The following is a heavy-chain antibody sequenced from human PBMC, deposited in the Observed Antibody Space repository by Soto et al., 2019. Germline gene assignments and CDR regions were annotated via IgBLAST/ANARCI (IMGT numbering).Heavy chain of an antibody. D-gene: IGHD1-26*01. Sequence: QVQLQESGPGLVTPSETLSLSCTVSGGSISSYYWSWFRQSPGKRMERIGYVHHSWGSSYNPSLQSRVALSLDTSKTRFSLKVTSVTATDTGVYYCARQGVGPLHGLVDVRGQGTRVTVSS. V-gene: IGHV4-59*08. CDR3: ARQGVGPLHGLVDV. CDR2: VHHSWGS. J-gene: IGHJ6*02. CDR1: GGSISSYY.